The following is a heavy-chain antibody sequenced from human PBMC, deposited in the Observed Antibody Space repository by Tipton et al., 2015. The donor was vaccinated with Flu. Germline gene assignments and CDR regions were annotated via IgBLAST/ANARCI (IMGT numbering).Heavy chain of an antibody. V-gene: IGHV3-33*06. Sequence: SGFIFSTYGMHWVRQAPGKGLEWVAVIWYDGSNKYYADSVKGRFTISRDNSKNTVYLQMNSLRAEDTAVYYCAKDKYELYAFENWAQGTLVTVSS. CDR2: IWYDGSNK. D-gene: IGHD2-8*01. CDR1: GFIFSTYG. J-gene: IGHJ4*02. CDR3: AKDKYELYAFEN.